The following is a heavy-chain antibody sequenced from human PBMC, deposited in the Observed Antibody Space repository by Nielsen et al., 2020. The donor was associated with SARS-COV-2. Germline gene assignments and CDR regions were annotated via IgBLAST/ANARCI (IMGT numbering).Heavy chain of an antibody. CDR2: ISAST. CDR3: ASLAAAGLDY. CDR1: GFTISTYA. D-gene: IGHD6-13*01. Sequence: GESLKISCVVSGFTISTYAMSWVRQAPGKGLEWVSAISASTYYADSVKGRFTISRDNSKNTLYLQMNSLRAEDTAVYYCASLAAAGLDYWGQGTLVTVSS. J-gene: IGHJ4*02. V-gene: IGHV3-23*01.